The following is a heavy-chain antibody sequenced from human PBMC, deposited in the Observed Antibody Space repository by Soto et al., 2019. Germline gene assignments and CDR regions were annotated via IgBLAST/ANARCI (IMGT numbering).Heavy chain of an antibody. J-gene: IGHJ4*02. CDR1: GFTFSSFE. Sequence: GGSLRLSCAASGFTFSSFEMNWVRQAPGKGLEWVSKIGSSGSTIWYADSVKGRFTISRDNAKNSLYLQMNSLRGDDTAVYYCARATYTSSYYFDSWGQGTLVTVS. D-gene: IGHD6-6*01. V-gene: IGHV3-48*03. CDR2: IGSSGSTI. CDR3: ARATYTSSYYFDS.